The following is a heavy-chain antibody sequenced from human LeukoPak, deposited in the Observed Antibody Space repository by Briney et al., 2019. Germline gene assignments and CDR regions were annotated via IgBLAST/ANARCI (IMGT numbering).Heavy chain of an antibody. D-gene: IGHD5-18*01. CDR1: GGSISSSSYY. V-gene: IGHV4-39*01. CDR3: ARREGDTALFDY. CDR2: IYYSGST. Sequence: PSETLSLTCTVSGGSISSSSYYWGWIRQPPGKGLEWMGSIYYSGSTYYNPSLKSRVTISVDTSKNQFSLKLSSVTAADTAVYYCARREGDTALFDYWGQGTLVTVSS. J-gene: IGHJ4*02.